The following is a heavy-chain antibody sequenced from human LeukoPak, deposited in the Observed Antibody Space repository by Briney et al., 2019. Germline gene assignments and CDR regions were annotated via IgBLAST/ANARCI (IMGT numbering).Heavy chain of an antibody. CDR3: ARGTDGTTGTTERAFDI. D-gene: IGHD1-1*01. CDR1: GYTFTSYD. V-gene: IGHV1-8*01. J-gene: IGHJ3*02. Sequence: ASVTVSFTASGYTFTSYDINWVRQATGQGLEWMGWMNPNSGNTGYAQKFQGRVTMTRNTSISTAYMELSSLRSEDTAVYYCARGTDGTTGTTERAFDIWGQGTMVTVSS. CDR2: MNPNSGNT.